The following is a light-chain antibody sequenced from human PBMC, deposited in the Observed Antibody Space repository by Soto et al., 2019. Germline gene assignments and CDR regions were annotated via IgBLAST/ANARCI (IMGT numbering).Light chain of an antibody. Sequence: MQITQCHSSVSASLGXRRTITCRASQGISSWLAWYQQKPGKAPNLLIYDASTLERGVPSRFSGTGSGTEFTLTIDRLQPDDFATYYCQQDHTSSITVGQGTRLEI. V-gene: IGKV1-5*01. CDR1: QGISSW. J-gene: IGKJ5*01. CDR2: DAS. CDR3: QQDHTSSIT.